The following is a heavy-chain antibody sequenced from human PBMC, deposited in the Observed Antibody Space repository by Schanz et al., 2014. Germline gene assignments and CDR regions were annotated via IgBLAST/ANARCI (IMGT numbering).Heavy chain of an antibody. CDR1: GFTFSRYG. D-gene: IGHD3-22*01. Sequence: QVHLVESGGGVVQPGRSLRLSCAASGFTFSRYGMHWVRQAPGKGLEWVAVISDDGSGKYSADSVKGRFTISRDNLKNTVYLQMNSLRAGDTAVYYCAKDGRLPYYGTGSDFDYWGQGTLVAVSS. CDR2: ISDDGSGK. J-gene: IGHJ4*02. CDR3: AKDGRLPYYGTGSDFDY. V-gene: IGHV3-30*18.